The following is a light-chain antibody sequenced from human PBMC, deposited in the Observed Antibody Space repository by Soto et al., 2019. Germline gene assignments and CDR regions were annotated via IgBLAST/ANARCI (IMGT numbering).Light chain of an antibody. V-gene: IGLV1-51*01. Sequence: SQPPSGYASPAHQEPSWCSGCGSHIGGNSVSWYQQLPGTAPKLLIYGDNKRPSGIPDRFSGSKSGTSATLGITGFQTGDEADYYCGSWDSSLSAYVFGTGTKVTVL. CDR2: GDN. CDR3: GSWDSSLSAYV. J-gene: IGLJ1*01. CDR1: GSHIGGNS.